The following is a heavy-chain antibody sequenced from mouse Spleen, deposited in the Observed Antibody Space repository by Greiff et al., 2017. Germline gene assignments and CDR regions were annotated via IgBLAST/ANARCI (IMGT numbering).Heavy chain of an antibody. CDR1: GYTFTSYW. J-gene: IGHJ1*03. CDR2: IDPSDSYT. Sequence: QVQLKQPGAELVKPGASVKLSCKASGYTFTSYWMQWVKQRPGQGLEWIGEIDPSDSYTNYNQKFKGKATLTVDTSSSTAYMQRGNLTSEGSAVYYCARRGLWTMYFDVWGTGTTVTVSS. V-gene: IGHV1-50*01. CDR3: ARRGLWTMYFDV.